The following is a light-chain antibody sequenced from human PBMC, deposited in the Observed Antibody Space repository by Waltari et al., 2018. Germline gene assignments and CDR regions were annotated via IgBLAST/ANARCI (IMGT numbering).Light chain of an antibody. J-gene: IGKJ1*01. Sequence: AIQMTQPPSPLSASVGDRVTITCRASQGIRNDLGWYQQKPGKAPKLLIYAASILQSGVPSRFSGSGSGTDFTLTISSLQPEDFATYYCLQDYNYPRTFGQGTKVEIK. V-gene: IGKV1-6*01. CDR3: LQDYNYPRT. CDR1: QGIRND. CDR2: AAS.